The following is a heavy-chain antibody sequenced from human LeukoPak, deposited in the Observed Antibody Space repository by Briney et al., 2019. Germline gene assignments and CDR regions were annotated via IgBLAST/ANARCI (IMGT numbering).Heavy chain of an antibody. CDR3: ARDKRSSCSSTSCSRGMDV. Sequence: SETVSCKASGYTFTSYYMHWVRQAPGQGLEWMGIINPNGGSTSYAQKFQGRVTMTRDTSTSTVYMELSVLRSEDTAVYYCARDKRSSCSSTSCSRGMDVWGQGTTVTVPS. CDR2: INPNGGST. J-gene: IGHJ6*02. V-gene: IGHV1-46*01. D-gene: IGHD2-2*01. CDR1: GYTFTSYY.